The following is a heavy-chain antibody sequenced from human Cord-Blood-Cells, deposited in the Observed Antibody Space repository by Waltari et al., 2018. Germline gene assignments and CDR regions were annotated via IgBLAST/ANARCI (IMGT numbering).Heavy chain of an antibody. CDR1: GDSVSSNSAA. V-gene: IGHV6-1*01. CDR2: TYYRSNLYN. CDR3: ARDHCSSTSCYNYWYFDL. J-gene: IGHJ2*01. Sequence: QVQLQQSGPGLVKPSQTLSLTCAISGDSVSSNSAACNWIRQSPSRGLEWLGRTYYRSNLYNDYAVSVKSRITINPDTSKNQFSLQLNSVTPEDTAVYYCARDHCSSTSCYNYWYFDLWGRGTLVTVSS. D-gene: IGHD2-2*02.